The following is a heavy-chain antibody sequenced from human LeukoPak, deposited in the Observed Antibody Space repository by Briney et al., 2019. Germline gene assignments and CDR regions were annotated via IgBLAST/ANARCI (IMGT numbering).Heavy chain of an antibody. CDR3: ARGSVSYYYYYMDV. Sequence: ASVKVSCKASVYTFTGYYMHWVRQAPGQGLEWMGWINPNSGGTNYAQKFQGRVTMTRDTSISTAYMELSRLRSDDTAVYYCARGSVSYYYYYMDVWGKGTTVTVSS. J-gene: IGHJ6*03. D-gene: IGHD2-8*01. CDR1: VYTFTGYY. CDR2: INPNSGGT. V-gene: IGHV1-2*02.